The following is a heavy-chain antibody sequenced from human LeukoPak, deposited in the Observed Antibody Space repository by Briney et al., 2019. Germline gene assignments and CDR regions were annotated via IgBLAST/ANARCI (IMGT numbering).Heavy chain of an antibody. J-gene: IGHJ3*02. D-gene: IGHD3-22*01. CDR2: IYTSGST. CDR1: GVSISSYY. V-gene: IGHV4-4*07. CDR3: ARDTDSPHYYDSSGYLRAEAFDI. Sequence: SETLSLTCAVSGVSISSYYWSWIRQPAGKGLEWIGRIYTSGSTNYNPSLKSRVTMSVDTSKNQFSLKLSSVTAADTAVYYCARDTDSPHYYDSSGYLRAEAFDIWGQGTMVTVSS.